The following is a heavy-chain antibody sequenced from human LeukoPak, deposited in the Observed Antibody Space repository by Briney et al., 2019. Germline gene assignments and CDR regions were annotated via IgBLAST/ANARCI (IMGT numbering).Heavy chain of an antibody. D-gene: IGHD6-19*01. CDR2: INGDGGST. J-gene: IGHJ4*02. CDR3: ARGSTSGWPDYFDY. V-gene: IGHV3-74*01. CDR1: GFTLSSYW. Sequence: GGPLRFSWAASGFTLSSYWMHWVRQAPGKGLVWASRINGDGGSTPYANSVKGRFTISRDNAKNTLYLQMHSLRADDTAVYYCARGSTSGWPDYFDYWGQGSVVTVSS.